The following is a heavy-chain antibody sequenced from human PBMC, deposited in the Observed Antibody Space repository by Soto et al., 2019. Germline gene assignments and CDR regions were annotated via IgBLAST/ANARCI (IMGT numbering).Heavy chain of an antibody. Sequence: QVQLQESGPGLVKPSETLSLTCTVSGGSISSYYCSWIRQPPGKGLEWIGYMYYSGSTNYNPSLKSRVTISVDTSKNQFSLKLSSVTAADTAVYYFARAGAATLSDYWGQGTLVTVSS. V-gene: IGHV4-59*01. CDR3: ARAGAATLSDY. D-gene: IGHD2-15*01. CDR1: GGSISSYY. J-gene: IGHJ4*02. CDR2: MYYSGST.